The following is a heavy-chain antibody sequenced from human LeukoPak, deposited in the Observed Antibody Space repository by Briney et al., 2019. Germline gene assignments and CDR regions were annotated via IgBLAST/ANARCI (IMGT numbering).Heavy chain of an antibody. CDR3: ARLRFDFWSGYTHPYFDY. V-gene: IGHV4-39*01. J-gene: IGHJ4*02. Sequence: PGGSLRLSCAASGFTFSGYWMSWVRQPPGKGLEWIGSIYYSGTTYYNPSLKSRVTISVDTSKIQFSLKLSSVAATDTAVYFCARLRFDFWSGYTHPYFDYWGQGTLVTVSS. D-gene: IGHD3-3*01. CDR2: IYYSGTT. CDR1: GFTFSGYW.